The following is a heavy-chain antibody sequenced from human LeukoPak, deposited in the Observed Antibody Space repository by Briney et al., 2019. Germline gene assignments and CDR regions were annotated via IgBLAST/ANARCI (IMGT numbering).Heavy chain of an antibody. CDR3: AYGSGHYYYYYMDV. CDR2: ISWNSGSI. Sequence: AGGSLRLSCAASGFTFDNYARHWVRQAPGKGLEWVSGISWNSGSIAYADSVKGRFTISRDNAKNSLYLQMNSLRAEDMALYYCAYGSGHYYYYYMDVWGKGTTVTISS. J-gene: IGHJ6*03. CDR1: GFTFDNYA. D-gene: IGHD3-10*01. V-gene: IGHV3-9*03.